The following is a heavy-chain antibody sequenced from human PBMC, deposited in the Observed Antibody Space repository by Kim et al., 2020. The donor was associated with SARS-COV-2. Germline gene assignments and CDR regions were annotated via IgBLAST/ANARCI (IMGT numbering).Heavy chain of an antibody. CDR1: GYSFTSYW. Sequence: GESLKISCKGSGYSFTSYWIGWVRQMPGKGLEWMGIIYPGDSDTIYSPSFQGQVTISADKSISTAYLQWSSLKASGTAMYYCARMGLFGVPENYGSGSFADYWGQGTLVTVSS. J-gene: IGHJ4*02. V-gene: IGHV5-51*01. CDR3: ARMGLFGVPENYGSGSFADY. CDR2: IYPGDSDT. D-gene: IGHD3-10*01.